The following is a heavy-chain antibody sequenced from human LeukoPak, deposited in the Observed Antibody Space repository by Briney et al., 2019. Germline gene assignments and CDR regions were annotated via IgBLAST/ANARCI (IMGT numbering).Heavy chain of an antibody. CDR1: GGSFSGYY. CDR2: INHSGST. J-gene: IGHJ5*02. CDR3: ARGQRYCSSTSCYKSGHWFDP. D-gene: IGHD2-2*02. V-gene: IGHV4-34*01. Sequence: PSETLSLTCAVYGGSFSGYYWSWIRQPPGKGLEWIGEINHSGSTNYSPSLKSRVTISVDTSKNQFSLKLSSVTAADTAVYYCARGQRYCSSTSCYKSGHWFDPWGQGTLVTVSS.